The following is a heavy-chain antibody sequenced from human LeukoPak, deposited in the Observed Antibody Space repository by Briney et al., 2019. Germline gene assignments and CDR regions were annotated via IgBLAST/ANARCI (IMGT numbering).Heavy chain of an antibody. CDR3: ARDDCSSISCYHNWFDP. CDR1: GLTFSSYW. D-gene: IGHD2-2*01. V-gene: IGHV3-7*01. J-gene: IGHJ5*02. CDR2: IKQDGSEK. Sequence: GGSLRLSCAASGLTFSSYWMSWVRQAPGKGLEWVANIKQDGSEKYYVDSVKGRFTISRDNARNSLYLQMNSLRAEDTAVYYCARDDCSSISCYHNWFDPWGQGTLVTVSS.